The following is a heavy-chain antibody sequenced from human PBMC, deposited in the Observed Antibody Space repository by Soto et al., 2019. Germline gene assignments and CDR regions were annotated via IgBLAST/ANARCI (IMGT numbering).Heavy chain of an antibody. CDR2: ISGNGATT. CDR1: GFTFSSYA. V-gene: IGHV3-23*01. D-gene: IGHD1-26*01. Sequence: GESLKISCAASGFTFSSYAMNWVRQAPGKGLEWVSGISGNGATTYYADSVKGRLTISRDNSKNTLYLQMNSLRVEDTAIYYCAKDNGSYRPLFQDYWGQGTLVTVSS. J-gene: IGHJ4*02. CDR3: AKDNGSYRPLFQDY.